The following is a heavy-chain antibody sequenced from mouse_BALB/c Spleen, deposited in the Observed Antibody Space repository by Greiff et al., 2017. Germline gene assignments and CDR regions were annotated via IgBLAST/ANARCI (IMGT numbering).Heavy chain of an antibody. CDR3: TRDRGYGYDGAWFAY. CDR1: GFTFSSYT. V-gene: IGHV5-6-4*01. D-gene: IGHD2-2*01. J-gene: IGHJ3*01. Sequence: DVMLVESGGGLVKPGGSLKLSCAASGFTFSSYTMSWVRQTPEKRLEWVATISSGGSYTYYPDSVKGRFTISRDNAKNTLYLQMSSLKSEDTAMYYCTRDRGYGYDGAWFAYWGQGTLVTVSA. CDR2: ISSGGSYT.